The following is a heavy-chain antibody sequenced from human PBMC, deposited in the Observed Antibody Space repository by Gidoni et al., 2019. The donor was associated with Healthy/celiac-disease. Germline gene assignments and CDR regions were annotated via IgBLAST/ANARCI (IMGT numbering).Heavy chain of an antibody. D-gene: IGHD3-9*01. CDR2: ISYDGSNK. Sequence: QVQLVESGGGVVQPGRSLRLSCAASGFTFSRYAMHWVRQAPGKGLEWVAVISYDGSNKYYADSVKGRFTISRDNSKNTLYLQMNSLRAEDTAVYYCARESVPLSGLVLRYFDNRGAFDIWGQGTMVTVFS. CDR1: GFTFSRYA. V-gene: IGHV3-30-3*01. CDR3: ARESVPLSGLVLRYFDNRGAFDI. J-gene: IGHJ3*02.